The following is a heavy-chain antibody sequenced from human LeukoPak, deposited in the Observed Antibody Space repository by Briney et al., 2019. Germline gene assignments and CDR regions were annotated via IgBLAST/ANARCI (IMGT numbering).Heavy chain of an antibody. V-gene: IGHV3-30*02. D-gene: IGHD2-21*02. Sequence: QPGGSLRLSCVASGFNFSHYDMHWVRQAPGKGLDWVAFIHIDGSNKYYAVSVKGRFTISRDNSKNTLYLQMNSLRTEDTAVYYCAKGDTSWGQGTLVTVTS. CDR2: IHIDGSNK. CDR3: AKGDTS. J-gene: IGHJ5*02. CDR1: GFNFSHYD.